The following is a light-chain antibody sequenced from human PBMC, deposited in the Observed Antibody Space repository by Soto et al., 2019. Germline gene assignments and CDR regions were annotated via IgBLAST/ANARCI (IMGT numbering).Light chain of an antibody. CDR1: QDIRNF. Sequence: AIQMTQSPSSLSASVGDRVSLTCRASQDIRNFLGWYQQRPGKAPKLLIFGASTLQSGVPSRISGSGSATDFTLTIGSLQPEDSATYFCLQDHTWPWTFGPGTKVEV. J-gene: IGKJ1*01. CDR3: LQDHTWPWT. V-gene: IGKV1-6*01. CDR2: GAS.